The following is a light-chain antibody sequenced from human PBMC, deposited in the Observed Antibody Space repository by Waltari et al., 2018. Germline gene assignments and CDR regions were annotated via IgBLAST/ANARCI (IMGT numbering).Light chain of an antibody. CDR1: QSVGTY. CDR3: QQRSSWTPHT. Sequence: EIVLTQSPATLSLSPGETATLSCRASQSVGTYLAWYQQKPGQAPRLLIYDASQRATGIPDRFRGSVSGTDFSLTISSLEPEDFARYYCQQRSSWTPHTFGQGARLEIK. V-gene: IGKV3-11*01. CDR2: DAS. J-gene: IGKJ2*01.